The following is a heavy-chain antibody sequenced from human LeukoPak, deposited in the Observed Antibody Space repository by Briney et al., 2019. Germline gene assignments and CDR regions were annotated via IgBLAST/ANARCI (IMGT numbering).Heavy chain of an antibody. CDR1: GGSISGSSYY. V-gene: IGHV4-39*01. J-gene: IGHJ4*02. Sequence: SETLSLTCTVSGGSISGSSYYWGWIRQPPGKGLEWIGSIYYSGSTYYNPSLKSRVTISVDTSKNRFSLKLSSVTAADTAVYYCARARTFYYDSSGLQWGQGTLVTVSS. D-gene: IGHD3-22*01. CDR2: IYYSGST. CDR3: ARARTFYYDSSGLQ.